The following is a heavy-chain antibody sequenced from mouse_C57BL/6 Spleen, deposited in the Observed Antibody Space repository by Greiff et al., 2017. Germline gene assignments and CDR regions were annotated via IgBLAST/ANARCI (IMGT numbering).Heavy chain of an antibody. CDR3: AKCGWLPPYYFGY. CDR2: IWGDGST. J-gene: IGHJ2*01. CDR1: GFSLTSYG. D-gene: IGHD2-3*01. Sequence: VQLKESGPGLVAPSQSLSITCTVSGFSLTSYGVSWVRQPPGKGLEWLGVIWGDGSTNYHSALISRLSISKDNSKSQVFLKLSSLQTDDTATYYCAKCGWLPPYYFGYWGQGTTLTVSS. V-gene: IGHV2-3*01.